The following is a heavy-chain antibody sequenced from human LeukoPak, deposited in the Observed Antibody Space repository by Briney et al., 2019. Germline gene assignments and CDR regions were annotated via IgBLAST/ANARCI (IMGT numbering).Heavy chain of an antibody. CDR2: ISYDGSNK. D-gene: IGHD3-3*01. Sequence: GRSLRLSCAASGFTFSSYAMHWVRQAPGKGLEWVAVISYDGSNKYYADSVKGRLTISRDNSKNTLYLQMNSLRAEDTAVYYCARDFLSDFWSGYYYYYYGMDVWGQGTTVTVSS. J-gene: IGHJ6*02. V-gene: IGHV3-30-3*01. CDR1: GFTFSSYA. CDR3: ARDFLSDFWSGYYYYYYGMDV.